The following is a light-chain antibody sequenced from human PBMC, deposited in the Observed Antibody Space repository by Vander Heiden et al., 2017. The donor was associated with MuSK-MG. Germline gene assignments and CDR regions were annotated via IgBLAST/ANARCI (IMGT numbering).Light chain of an antibody. J-gene: IGKJ4*01. CDR1: QSVLYSSNNKNY. CDR3: QQDDSPPQT. V-gene: IGKV4-1*01. Sequence: DIVMTQSPDSLAVSLGERATINCKSSQSVLYSSNNKNYLAWYQQRPGQPPKLLIYWASTRESGVPDRFSGSGSGTDFTLTISSLQAEDVAVYYCQQDDSPPQTFGGGTKVEIK. CDR2: WAS.